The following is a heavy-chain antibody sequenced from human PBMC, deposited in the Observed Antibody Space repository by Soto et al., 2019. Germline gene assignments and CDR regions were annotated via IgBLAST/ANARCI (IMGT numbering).Heavy chain of an antibody. J-gene: IGHJ4*02. V-gene: IGHV4-39*01. CDR1: GGSISSSSYY. D-gene: IGHD2-2*01. Sequence: SETLSLTCTVSGGSISSSSYYWGWIRQPPGKGLEWIGSIYYSGSTYYNPSLKSRVTISVDTSKNQFSLKLSSVTAADTAVYYRARITAAIVSFDYWGQGTLVTVSS. CDR2: IYYSGST. CDR3: ARITAAIVSFDY.